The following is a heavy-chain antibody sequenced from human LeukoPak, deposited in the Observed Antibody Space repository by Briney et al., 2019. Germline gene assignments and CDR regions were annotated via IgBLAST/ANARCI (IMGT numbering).Heavy chain of an antibody. CDR3: ARQYSSGSKLGYDY. J-gene: IGHJ4*02. Sequence: SETLSLACTVSGGSISSYYWSWIRQPPGKGLEWIGYIYYSGSTNYNPSLKSRVTISVDTSKNQFSLKLSSVTAADTAVYYCARQYSSGSKLGYDYWGQGTLVTVSS. CDR2: IYYSGST. V-gene: IGHV4-59*08. D-gene: IGHD6-19*01. CDR1: GGSISSYY.